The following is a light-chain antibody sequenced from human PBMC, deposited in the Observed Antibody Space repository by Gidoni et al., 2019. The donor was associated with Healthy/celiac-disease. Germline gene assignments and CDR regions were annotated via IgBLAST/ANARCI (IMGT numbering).Light chain of an antibody. CDR3: QQSYSTPV. CDR2: AAS. V-gene: IGKV1-39*01. CDR1: QSISSY. Sequence: DIQMTQSPSSLSASVGDRVTITCRARQSISSYLNWYQQKPGKAPKLLIYAASSLQSGVPSRFSGSGSGTDFTLTISSLQPEDFATYYCQQSYSTPVFXXXTKLEIK. J-gene: IGKJ2*01.